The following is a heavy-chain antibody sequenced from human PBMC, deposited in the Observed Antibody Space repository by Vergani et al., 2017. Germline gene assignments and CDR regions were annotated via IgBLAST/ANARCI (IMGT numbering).Heavy chain of an antibody. CDR1: GFTFDDYT. Sequence: EVQLVESGGVLVQPGGSLRLSCAASGFTFDDYTMHWVRQAPGKGLEWVSLISWDGGSTYYADSVKGRFTISRDNSKNSLYLQMNSRRTEDTALYDCAKDPYSSSSGGYDYWGQGTLVTVSS. J-gene: IGHJ4*02. V-gene: IGHV3-43*01. CDR3: AKDPYSSSSGGYDY. CDR2: ISWDGGST. D-gene: IGHD6-6*01.